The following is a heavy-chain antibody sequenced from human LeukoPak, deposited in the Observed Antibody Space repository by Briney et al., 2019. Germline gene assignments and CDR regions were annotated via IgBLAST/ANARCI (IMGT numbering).Heavy chain of an antibody. D-gene: IGHD2-2*01. V-gene: IGHV4-59*01. CDR2: IYYSGST. Sequence: PSETLSLTCTVSGGSISSYYGSWIRQPPGKGLEWIGYIYYSGSTNYNPSLKSRVTISVDTSKNQLSLKLSSVTAADTAVYYCARVRSTSWTLPYNWFDPWGQGTLVTVSS. CDR1: GGSISSYY. J-gene: IGHJ5*02. CDR3: ARVRSTSWTLPYNWFDP.